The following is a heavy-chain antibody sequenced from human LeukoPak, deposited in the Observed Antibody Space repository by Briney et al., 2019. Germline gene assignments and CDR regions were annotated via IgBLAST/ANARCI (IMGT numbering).Heavy chain of an antibody. D-gene: IGHD3-22*01. CDR1: GGSISSYY. V-gene: IGHV4-59*08. Sequence: SETLSLTRTVSGGSISSYYWSWIRQPPGKGLEWIGYVYYSGSTNYNPSLKSRVTISVDTSKNRFSLKLNSVTAADTAVYYCARHGRDSSGYPSEYFQHWGQGTLVTVSS. J-gene: IGHJ1*01. CDR3: ARHGRDSSGYPSEYFQH. CDR2: VYYSGST.